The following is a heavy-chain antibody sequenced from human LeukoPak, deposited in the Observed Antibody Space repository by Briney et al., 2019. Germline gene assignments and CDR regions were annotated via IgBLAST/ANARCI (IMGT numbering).Heavy chain of an antibody. CDR1: GGSISSGGYY. J-gene: IGHJ3*02. Sequence: SETLSLTCTVSGGSISSGGYYWSWIRQHPGKGLEWIGYIYYSGSTYYNPSLKSRVTISVDTSKNQFSLKLSSVTAADTAVYFCARVATALAVRDGFDIWGQGTMVTVSS. D-gene: IGHD1-26*01. CDR3: ARVATALAVRDGFDI. CDR2: IYYSGST. V-gene: IGHV4-31*03.